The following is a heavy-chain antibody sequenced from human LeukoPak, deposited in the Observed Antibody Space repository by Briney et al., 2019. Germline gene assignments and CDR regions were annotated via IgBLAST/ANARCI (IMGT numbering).Heavy chain of an antibody. J-gene: IGHJ4*02. V-gene: IGHV3-9*01. D-gene: IGHD1-26*01. CDR2: ISWNSGSI. CDR3: TRDQVGTMPLDY. Sequence: PGGSLRLSCAASGFTFDDYAMHWVRQAPGKGLEWVSGISWNSGSIGYADSVKGRFTISRDNAKNSLYLQMNSLRVEDTAVYYCTRDQVGTMPLDYWGQGTLVTVSS. CDR1: GFTFDDYA.